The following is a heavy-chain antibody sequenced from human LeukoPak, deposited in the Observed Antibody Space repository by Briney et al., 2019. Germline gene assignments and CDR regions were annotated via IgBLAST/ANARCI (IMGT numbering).Heavy chain of an antibody. CDR1: GFTFSSYA. CDR3: ARYPPATYYYYYYMDV. CDR2: INWNGGST. V-gene: IGHV3-20*04. Sequence: GGSLRLSCAASGFTFSSYAMSWVRQAPGKGLEWVSVINWNGGSTGYADSVKGRFTISRDNAKNSLYLQMNSLRAEDTALYYCARYPPATYYYYYYMDVWGKGTTVTVSS. J-gene: IGHJ6*03.